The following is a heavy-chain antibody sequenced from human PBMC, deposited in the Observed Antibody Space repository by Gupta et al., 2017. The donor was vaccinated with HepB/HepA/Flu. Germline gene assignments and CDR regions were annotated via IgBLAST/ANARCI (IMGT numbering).Heavy chain of an antibody. CDR3: ARDNIVRRVYAIPLDY. V-gene: IGHV3-21*01. CDR2: ISSSSSYI. CDR1: GFTFSSYS. Sequence: EVQLVESGGGLVKPGGSLRLSCAASGFTFSSYSMNWVRQAPGKGLEWVSSISSSSSYIYYADSVKGRFTISRDNAKNSRYLQMNSLRAEEKDVYYCARDNIVRRVYAIPLDYWGQGTLVTVSS. D-gene: IGHD2-8*01. J-gene: IGHJ4*02.